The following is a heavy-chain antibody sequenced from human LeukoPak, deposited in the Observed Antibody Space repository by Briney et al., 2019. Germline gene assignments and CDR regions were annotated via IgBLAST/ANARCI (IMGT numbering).Heavy chain of an antibody. V-gene: IGHV4-34*01. J-gene: IGHJ4*02. CDR2: INHSGST. Sequence: SETLSLTCAVYGGSFSGYYWSWIRQPPGKGLEWIGEINHSGSTNYNPSLKSRVTISVDTSKNQFSLKLSSVTAADTAVYYCASVEMATIDFDYWGQGTLVTVSS. D-gene: IGHD5-24*01. CDR1: GGSFSGYY. CDR3: ASVEMATIDFDY.